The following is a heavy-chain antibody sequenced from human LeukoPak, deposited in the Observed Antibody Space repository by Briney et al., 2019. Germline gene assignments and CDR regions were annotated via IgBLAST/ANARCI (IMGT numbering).Heavy chain of an antibody. V-gene: IGHV1-8*01. D-gene: IGHD2-8*01. J-gene: IGHJ6*04. CDR3: ARAGGCTNGVCSRFVDV. Sequence: ASVKVSCKAPGYTFTSYDINWVRQATGHGLEWMGWMNPNSGNTGYAQKFQGRVTMTRNTSISTAYMELSSLRSEDTAVYYCARAGGCTNGVCSRFVDVWGKGTTVTVSS. CDR1: GYTFTSYD. CDR2: MNPNSGNT.